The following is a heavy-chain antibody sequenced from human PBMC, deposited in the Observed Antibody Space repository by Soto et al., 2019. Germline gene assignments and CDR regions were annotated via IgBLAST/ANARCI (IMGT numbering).Heavy chain of an antibody. CDR1: GDSFNSGSSY. CDR3: TRAASAARPYYYGVDV. Sequence: QLQLQESGPGLVKPPETLSLTCTVAGDSFNSGSSYWGWIRQPPGKGPEWIGSLYFSGTTYYNPSLKSRVTISVDTAKKQFSLRLSSVTAADTAVYYCTRAASAARPYYYGVDVWGQGTTVTVSS. J-gene: IGHJ6*02. CDR2: LYFSGTT. D-gene: IGHD6-6*01. V-gene: IGHV4-39*01.